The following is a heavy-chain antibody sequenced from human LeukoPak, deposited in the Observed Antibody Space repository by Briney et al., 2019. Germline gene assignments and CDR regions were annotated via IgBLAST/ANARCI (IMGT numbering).Heavy chain of an antibody. Sequence: SETLSLTCAVYGGSFSGYYWSWIRQPPGKGLEWIGEINHSGSTNYNPSLKSRVTISVDTSKNQFSLKLSSVTAADTAVYYCARRPGGSYGEVDYWGQGTLVTVSS. J-gene: IGHJ4*02. CDR2: INHSGST. CDR3: ARRPGGSYGEVDY. V-gene: IGHV4-34*01. D-gene: IGHD1-26*01. CDR1: GGSFSGYY.